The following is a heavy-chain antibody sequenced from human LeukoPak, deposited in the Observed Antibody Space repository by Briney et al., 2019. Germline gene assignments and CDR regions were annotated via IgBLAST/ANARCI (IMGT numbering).Heavy chain of an antibody. CDR3: RGELGY. Sequence: GGSLRLSCAASGFTFSYAWMSWVRQAPGMGLEWVSAISGSGGFTYYADSVKGRFTISRDNSKNTLYLQMNSLRAEDTAVYYCRGELGYWGQGTLVTVSS. CDR1: GFTFSYAW. J-gene: IGHJ4*02. V-gene: IGHV3-23*01. D-gene: IGHD3-10*01. CDR2: ISGSGGFT.